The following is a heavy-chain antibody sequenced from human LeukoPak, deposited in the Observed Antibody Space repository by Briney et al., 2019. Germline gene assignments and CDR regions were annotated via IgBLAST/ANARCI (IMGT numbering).Heavy chain of an antibody. CDR3: RTDRYGDYGDYIDY. V-gene: IGHV1-2*02. Sequence: ASVKVSCKASGYTFTGYYMHWVRQAPGQGLEWMGWINPNSGGTNYAQKFQGRVIMTRDTSISTAYTELSRLRSDDTAVYYCRTDRYGDYGDYIDYWGQGTLVTVSS. CDR1: GYTFTGYY. D-gene: IGHD4-17*01. J-gene: IGHJ4*02. CDR2: INPNSGGT.